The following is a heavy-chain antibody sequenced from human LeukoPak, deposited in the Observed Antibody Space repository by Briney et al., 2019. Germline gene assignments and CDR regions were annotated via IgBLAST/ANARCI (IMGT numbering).Heavy chain of an antibody. D-gene: IGHD1-26*01. V-gene: IGHV3-21*04. CDR2: ISYTGTYI. Sequence: GGSLRLSCAVSGFIVNTYYMSWVRQAPGKGLEWVSSISYTGTYIYYADSVKGRFTISRDNAQNSLYLQMNSLRAEDTAIYYCVRDRGTYRPIDYWGQGTLVTVSS. CDR3: VRDRGTYRPIDY. CDR1: GFIVNTYY. J-gene: IGHJ4*02.